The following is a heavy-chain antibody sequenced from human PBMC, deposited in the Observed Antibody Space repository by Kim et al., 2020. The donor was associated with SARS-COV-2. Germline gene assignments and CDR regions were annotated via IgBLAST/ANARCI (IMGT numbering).Heavy chain of an antibody. V-gene: IGHV3-23*01. CDR1: GFTFSSYA. CDR3: AKGTRGYCIGSTCYPLDY. J-gene: IGHJ4*02. Sequence: GGSLRLSCAASGFTFSSYAMTWVRQAPGKGLACISSITGSGDNTVYTDSVRGRFTMSRDKSKNTLYLQMNSLRVDDTAVYYCAKGTRGYCIGSTCYPLDYWGQGTLVTVSS. D-gene: IGHD2-15*01. CDR2: ITGSGDNT.